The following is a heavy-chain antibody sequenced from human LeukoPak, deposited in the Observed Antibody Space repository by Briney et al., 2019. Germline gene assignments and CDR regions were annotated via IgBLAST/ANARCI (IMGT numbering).Heavy chain of an antibody. CDR1: GFTFSNAW. CDR2: INHSGST. D-gene: IGHD2/OR15-2a*01. J-gene: IGHJ4*02. Sequence: GSLRLSCAASGFTFSNAWMSWVRQPPGKGLEWIGEINHSGSTNYNPSLKSRVTISVDTSKNQFSLKLSSVTAADTAVYYCARAILYGPDYWGQGTLVTGSS. V-gene: IGHV4-34*01. CDR3: ARAILYGPDY.